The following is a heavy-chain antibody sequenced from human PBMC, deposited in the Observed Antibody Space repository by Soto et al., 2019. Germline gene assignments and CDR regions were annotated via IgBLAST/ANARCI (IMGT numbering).Heavy chain of an antibody. CDR3: ANRDTSMVTRYYYGMDV. D-gene: IGHD5-18*01. V-gene: IGHV3-23*01. CDR2: ISDSGDST. J-gene: IGHJ6*02. CDR1: GFRFSSYA. Sequence: VQLLESGGGLVQPGGSLRLSCAASGFRFSSYAMSWVRQAPGKGLEWVSAISDSGDSTYYADSVRGRFTISRDNSKNTLYLQMNSLRAEDTAVYYCANRDTSMVTRYYYGMDVWDQGTTVTVSS.